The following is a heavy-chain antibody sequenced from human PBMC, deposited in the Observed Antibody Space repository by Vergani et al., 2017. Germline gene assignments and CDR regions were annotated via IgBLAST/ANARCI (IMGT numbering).Heavy chain of an antibody. CDR3: ARTNSGFAY. CDR1: GFTFDDYA. V-gene: IGHV3-9*01. D-gene: IGHD2-8*01. J-gene: IGHJ4*02. CDR2: ISWNSGSI. Sequence: EVQLVASGGGFVQRGGSLRLSCEASGFTFDDYAMHWVRQAPGKGREWVSGISWNSGSIGYADSVKGRFTISRDNAKNSLYLQMNSLRAEDTAVYYCARTNSGFAYWGQGTLVTVSS.